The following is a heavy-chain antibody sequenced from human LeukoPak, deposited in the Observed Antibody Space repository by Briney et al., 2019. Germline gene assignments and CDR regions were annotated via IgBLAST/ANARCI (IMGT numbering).Heavy chain of an antibody. CDR2: ISYDGSNK. V-gene: IGHV3-30*04. CDR3: ARAGYSGYDLDY. CDR1: GFTFSSYA. D-gene: IGHD5-12*01. Sequence: GRSLRLSCAASGFTFSSYAMHWVRQAPGKGLEWVAVISYDGSNKYYADSVKGRFTISRDNSKNTLYLQMNSLRAEDTAVYYCARAGYSGYDLDYWGQGTLVTVSS. J-gene: IGHJ4*02.